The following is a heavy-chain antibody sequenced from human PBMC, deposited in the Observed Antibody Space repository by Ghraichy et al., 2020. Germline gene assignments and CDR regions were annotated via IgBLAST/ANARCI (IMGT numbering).Heavy chain of an antibody. V-gene: IGHV3-74*01. CDR1: GFTFSNSW. CDR2: MNGDGSII. Sequence: GGSLRLSCAASGFTFSNSWIHWVRQAPGKGLVWVSRMNGDGSIITYADSVKGRFTISRDNAKNTLCLQMNSLRAEDTAVYYCARAGSYRFDYWGQGTLVIVSS. CDR3: ARAGSYRFDY. J-gene: IGHJ4*02. D-gene: IGHD1-26*01.